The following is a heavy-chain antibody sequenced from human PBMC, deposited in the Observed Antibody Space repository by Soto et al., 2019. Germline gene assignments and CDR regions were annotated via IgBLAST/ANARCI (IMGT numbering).Heavy chain of an antibody. CDR2: IYSTGTA. D-gene: IGHD3-10*01. CDR3: ARQPKYTTMWYGRRGDYLDQ. V-gene: IGHV4-59*08. CDR1: GGSIVNYY. J-gene: IGHJ4*02. Sequence: QVKLQESGPGLVKSSETLFLTCTVSGGSIVNYYWSWIRQAPGKGLEWIGYIYSTGTANYNPSLRSRVTISVDTPRNQLSLKMTSVTAKDTAFYYCARQPKYTTMWYGRRGDYLDQWGRGTLVTISS.